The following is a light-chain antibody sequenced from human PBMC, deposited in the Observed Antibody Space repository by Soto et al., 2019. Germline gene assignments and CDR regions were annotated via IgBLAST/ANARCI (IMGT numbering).Light chain of an antibody. CDR1: ESVSSN. CDR3: QQYNNWPRT. Sequence: EIVMTQSPATLSVSPGERATLSFRASESVSSNLAWYQQKPGQAPRLLIYRASTRATGIPARFSGSGSGTEFTLTISSLQSEDFAVYYCQQYNNWPRTFGQGTKVEI. V-gene: IGKV3-15*01. CDR2: RAS. J-gene: IGKJ1*01.